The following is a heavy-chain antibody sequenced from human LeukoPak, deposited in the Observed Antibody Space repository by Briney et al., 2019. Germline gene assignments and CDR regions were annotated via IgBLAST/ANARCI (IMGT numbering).Heavy chain of an antibody. V-gene: IGHV1-18*01. D-gene: IGHD3-9*01. Sequence: ASVKVSCKASGYTFNAYGISWVRQAPGQRLEWMGWVSAYDGGTKYAQNFQGRVTMTTETSTTTSYMELRSLRSDDTAVYYCARIRDYNLMEASDKWGQGTVVTVSS. CDR3: ARIRDYNLMEASDK. J-gene: IGHJ3*02. CDR2: VSAYDGGT. CDR1: GYTFNAYG.